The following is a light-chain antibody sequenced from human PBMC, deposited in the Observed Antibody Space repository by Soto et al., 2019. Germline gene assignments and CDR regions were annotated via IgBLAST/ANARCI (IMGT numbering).Light chain of an antibody. V-gene: IGLV1-51*01. Sequence: QSVLTQPPSVSAAPGQKVTISCAGSNSNIGSYYVAWYQHLPGTAPKLLIYDNYKRPSGIPDRFSGSKSGTSATLDITGLQTGDEADYFCGTWDSSLSVVFGGGTKLTVL. J-gene: IGLJ2*01. CDR1: NSNIGSYY. CDR3: GTWDSSLSVV. CDR2: DNY.